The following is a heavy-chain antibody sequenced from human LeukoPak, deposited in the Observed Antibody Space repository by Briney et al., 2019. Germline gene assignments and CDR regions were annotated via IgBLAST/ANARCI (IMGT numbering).Heavy chain of an antibody. D-gene: IGHD3-10*01. J-gene: IGHJ4*02. CDR2: IYIGDTT. CDR3: ARGVNYGSKSYFDY. Sequence: PGGSLRFSCAASGFTVSSNYMIWVRQAPGKGLELVSVIYIGDTTYYADSVKGRFTISRDNSRNTLHLQMNSLRAEDTAVYHCARGVNYGSKSYFDYWGQGSLVTVSS. CDR1: GFTVSSNY. V-gene: IGHV3-53*01.